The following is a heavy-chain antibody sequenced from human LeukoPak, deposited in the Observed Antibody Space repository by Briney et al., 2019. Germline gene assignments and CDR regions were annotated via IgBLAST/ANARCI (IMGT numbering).Heavy chain of an antibody. J-gene: IGHJ4*02. Sequence: GESLKISCKGSGYSFTSYWIGWVRQMPGKGLEWMGIIYPGDSDTRYSPSFQGQVTISADKSISTAYLQWSSLKASDTAMYYCARLARAFDFWSGYLAYWGQGTLVTVSS. D-gene: IGHD3-3*01. CDR1: GYSFTSYW. V-gene: IGHV5-51*01. CDR2: IYPGDSDT. CDR3: ARLARAFDFWSGYLAY.